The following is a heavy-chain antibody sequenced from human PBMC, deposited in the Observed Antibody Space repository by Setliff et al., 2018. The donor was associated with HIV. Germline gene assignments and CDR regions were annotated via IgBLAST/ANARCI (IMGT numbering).Heavy chain of an antibody. Sequence: ASVKVSCKASGYTFTSYGISWVRQAPGQGLEWMGWISAYNGNTNYAQKLQGRVTMTTDTSTSTAYMELRSLRSGDTAVYYCARASQNSYYDSSGYADYWGQGTLVTVSS. CDR3: ARASQNSYYDSSGYADY. CDR1: GYTFTSYG. J-gene: IGHJ4*02. CDR2: ISAYNGNT. V-gene: IGHV1-18*01. D-gene: IGHD3-22*01.